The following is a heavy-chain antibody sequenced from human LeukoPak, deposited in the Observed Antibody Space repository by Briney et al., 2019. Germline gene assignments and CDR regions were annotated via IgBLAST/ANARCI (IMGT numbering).Heavy chain of an antibody. CDR2: IYYSGNN. J-gene: IGHJ5*02. CDR3: ARVIVVVPAAIIPSWFDP. CDR1: GGSISSSSYY. D-gene: IGHD2-2*01. V-gene: IGHV4-39*07. Sequence: SETLSLTCTVSGGSISSSSYYWGWIRQPKGKGVEWIVSIYYSGNNYYNPTIKSRITISVDTSKNQFSLKLSSVTAADTAVYYCARVIVVVPAAIIPSWFDPWGQGTLVTVSS.